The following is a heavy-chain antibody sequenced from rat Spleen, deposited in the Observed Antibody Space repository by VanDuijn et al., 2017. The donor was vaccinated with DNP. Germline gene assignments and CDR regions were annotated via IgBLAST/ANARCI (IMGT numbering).Heavy chain of an antibody. CDR3: ARWSMAFAY. CDR1: GFTFSNYD. Sequence: EVQLVESGGGLVQPGRSMKLSCAASGFTFSNYDMAWVRQAPTKGLEWVASISSSGGSTYYRDSVKGRFTISRDNAKSTLYLQMDSLRSEDTATYYCARWSMAFAYWGQGTLVTVSS. CDR2: ISSSGGST. V-gene: IGHV5-25*01. D-gene: IGHD4-2*01. J-gene: IGHJ3*01.